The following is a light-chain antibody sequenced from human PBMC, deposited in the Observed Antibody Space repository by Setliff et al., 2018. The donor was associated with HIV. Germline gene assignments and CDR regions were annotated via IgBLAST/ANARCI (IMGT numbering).Light chain of an antibody. CDR2: NND. V-gene: IGLV1-47*01. CDR3: ATWDDSLGGVV. CDR1: SSNIGSNY. J-gene: IGLJ2*01. Sequence: QSVLTQSPSTSRTPGQGVIISCSGSSSNIGSNYVCWYQHLPGTAPKLLIYNNDQRPSGVPDRFSGSKYGTAASLAIRGLRSEDEADYYCATWDDSLGGVVFGGGTRSPS.